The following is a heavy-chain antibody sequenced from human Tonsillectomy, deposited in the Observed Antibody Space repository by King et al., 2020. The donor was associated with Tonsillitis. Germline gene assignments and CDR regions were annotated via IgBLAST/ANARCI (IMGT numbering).Heavy chain of an antibody. D-gene: IGHD1-1*01. J-gene: IGHJ3*02. CDR1: GYTFTRYD. V-gene: IGHV1-8*01. CDR2: MDPISCYT. CDR3: ARESHDFEAFDI. Sequence: QLVQSGAEVKKPGASVNVSCKASGYTFTRYDINWVRQATGQGLEWMGWMDPISCYTVYAQKFQGRVTMTRNTSITTAYMELSSLRSEDTAVYYCARESHDFEAFDIWGQGTMVTVSS.